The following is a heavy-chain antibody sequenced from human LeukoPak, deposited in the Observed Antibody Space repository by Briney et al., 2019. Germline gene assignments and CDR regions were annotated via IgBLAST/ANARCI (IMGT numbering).Heavy chain of an antibody. J-gene: IGHJ4*02. V-gene: IGHV3-23*01. CDR1: GFTFSSYA. D-gene: IGHD4-17*01. CDR3: AKGNGDHAIHPDY. Sequence: GGSLRLSCAASGFTFSSYAMSWVRQAPGKGLEWVSAISGSGGRTYYADSVKGRFTISRDNSKNTLYLRMNSLRADDTAVYYCAKGNGDHAIHPDYWGQGTLVTVSS. CDR2: ISGSGGRT.